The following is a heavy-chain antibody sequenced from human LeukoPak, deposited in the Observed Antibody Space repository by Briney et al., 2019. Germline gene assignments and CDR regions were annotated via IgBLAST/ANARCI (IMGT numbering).Heavy chain of an antibody. D-gene: IGHD3-10*01. Sequence: SETLSLTCTVSGGSISSYYWSWIRQPPGKGLEWIGYIYYGGSTNYNPSLKSRVTISVDTSKNQFSLKLSSVTAADTAVYYCARRGYYGSGSYALDYWGQGTLVTVSS. CDR3: ARRGYYGSGSYALDY. CDR2: IYYGGST. V-gene: IGHV4-59*08. CDR1: GGSISSYY. J-gene: IGHJ4*02.